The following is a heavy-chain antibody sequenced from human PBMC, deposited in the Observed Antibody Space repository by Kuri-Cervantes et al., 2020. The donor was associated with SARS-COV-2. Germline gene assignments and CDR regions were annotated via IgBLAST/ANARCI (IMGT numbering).Heavy chain of an antibody. CDR3: VRDGDHWNFDY. CDR2: ISYDGGNK. V-gene: IGHV3-30-3*01. Sequence: GESLKISCAASGFTFSSYAMHWVRQAPGKGLEWVAVISYDGGNKYYADSVKGRFTISRDNSKNTLYLQMNSLRAEDTAVYYCVRDGDHWNFDYWGQGTLVTVSS. CDR1: GFTFSSYA. J-gene: IGHJ4*02. D-gene: IGHD1-1*01.